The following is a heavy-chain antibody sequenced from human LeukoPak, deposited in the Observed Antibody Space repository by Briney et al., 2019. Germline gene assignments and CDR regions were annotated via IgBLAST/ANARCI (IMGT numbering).Heavy chain of an antibody. CDR3: ATDGVGGLLPFDY. CDR2: IYHSGST. D-gene: IGHD3-10*01. V-gene: IGHV4-34*01. J-gene: IGHJ4*02. CDR1: GGSLSGYY. Sequence: SETLSLTCAVYGGSLSGYYWSWIRQPPGKGLEWIGEIYHSGSTNYNPSLKSRVTISVDKSKNQFSLKLTSVTAADTAVYYCATDGVGGLLPFDYWGQGTLVTVSS.